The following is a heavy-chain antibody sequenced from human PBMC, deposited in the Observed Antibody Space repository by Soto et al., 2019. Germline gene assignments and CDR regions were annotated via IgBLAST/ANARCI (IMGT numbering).Heavy chain of an antibody. CDR1: GGSISSGDYH. CDR2: IYYSGSS. J-gene: IGHJ3*02. V-gene: IGHV4-30-4*01. CDR3: AREKYYYDSSGSIGHAFDI. D-gene: IGHD3-22*01. Sequence: SETLSLTCSVSGGSISSGDYHWSWIRQPPGKGLEWIGYIYYSGSSYYNPSLKSRVTISVDTSKNQFSLKLSSVTAADTAVYYCAREKYYYDSSGSIGHAFDIWGQGTMVT.